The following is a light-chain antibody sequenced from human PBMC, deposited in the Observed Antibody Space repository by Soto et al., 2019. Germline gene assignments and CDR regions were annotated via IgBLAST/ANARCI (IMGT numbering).Light chain of an antibody. V-gene: IGKV3D-20*02. J-gene: IGKJ4*01. CDR1: QSVSNIY. Sequence: EIVLTQSPATLCLSPGETATLSCRASQSVSNIYLGWYQQKPGQAPRLLIIDGSSRATGIPDRFSGSGSGTEFNLTISSLQSEDYAVYFCQQYDDWLRLTFGGGTKVEIK. CDR3: QQYDDWLRLT. CDR2: DGS.